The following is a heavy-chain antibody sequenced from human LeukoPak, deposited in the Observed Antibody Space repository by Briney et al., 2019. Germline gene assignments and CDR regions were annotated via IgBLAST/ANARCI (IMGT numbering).Heavy chain of an antibody. J-gene: IGHJ6*03. CDR2: IKQDGSEK. CDR3: ARVSSSGWDYCYYYYMDV. V-gene: IGHV3-7*01. D-gene: IGHD6-19*01. Sequence: PGGSLRLPCAASGFIFTSYWMSWVRQAPGKGLEWVANIKQDGSEKYYVDSVKGRFTISRDNAKNSLYLQMNSLRADDTAVYYCARVSSSGWDYCYYYYMDVWGKGTTVTVSS. CDR1: GFIFTSYW.